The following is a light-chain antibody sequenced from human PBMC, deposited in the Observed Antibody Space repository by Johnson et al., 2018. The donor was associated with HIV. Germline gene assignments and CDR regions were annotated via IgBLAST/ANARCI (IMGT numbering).Light chain of an antibody. V-gene: IGLV1-51*02. CDR3: GTWDSSLSAYV. J-gene: IGLJ1*01. CDR1: SSNIGNNY. Sequence: QLVLTQPPSVSAAPGQKVTISCSGSSSNIGNNYVSWYQQLPGTAAKLLIYENNKRPSGIPDRFSGSKSGTSATLGITGLQTGDKADYYCGTWDSSLSAYVFGTGTKVTVL. CDR2: ENN.